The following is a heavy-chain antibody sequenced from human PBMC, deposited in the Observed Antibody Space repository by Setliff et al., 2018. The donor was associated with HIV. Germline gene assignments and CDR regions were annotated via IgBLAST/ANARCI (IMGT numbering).Heavy chain of an antibody. D-gene: IGHD4-17*01. V-gene: IGHV1-18*01. CDR2: ISAYNGNT. Sequence: ASVKVSCKASGYTFTSYGISWVRQAPGQGLEWMGWISAYNGNTHYAQKLQGRVTMTTDTSTSTAYMELRSLRSDDTAVYYCARTDYGGNSGGNYFDYWGQGSLVTVSS. CDR3: ARTDYGGNSGGNYFDY. J-gene: IGHJ4*02. CDR1: GYTFTSYG.